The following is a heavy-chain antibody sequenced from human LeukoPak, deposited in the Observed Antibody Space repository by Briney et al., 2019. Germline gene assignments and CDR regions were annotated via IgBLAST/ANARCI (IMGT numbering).Heavy chain of an antibody. CDR3: ARGTTSMIVPIS. V-gene: IGHV3-53*01. D-gene: IGHD3-22*01. Sequence: GGSLRPSCAASGFTVSSNYMSWVRQAPGKGLEWVSVIYSGGSTYYADSVKGRFTISRDNSKNTLYLQMNSLRVEDTAVYYCARGTTSMIVPISWGQGTLVTVSS. CDR1: GFTVSSNY. J-gene: IGHJ5*02. CDR2: IYSGGST.